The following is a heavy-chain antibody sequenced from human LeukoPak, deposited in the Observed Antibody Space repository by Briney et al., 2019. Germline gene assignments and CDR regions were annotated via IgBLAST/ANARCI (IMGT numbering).Heavy chain of an antibody. CDR2: IRSKAYGGTT. J-gene: IGHJ4*02. CDR3: TVGTAMADFDY. Sequence: PGGSLRLSCAVSGFTFSSYAMSWFRQAPGKGLEWVGFIRSKAYGGTTEYAASVKGRFTISRDDSKSIAYLQMNSLKTEDTAVYYCTVGTAMADFDYWGQGTLVTVSS. CDR1: GFTFSSYA. D-gene: IGHD5-18*01. V-gene: IGHV3-49*03.